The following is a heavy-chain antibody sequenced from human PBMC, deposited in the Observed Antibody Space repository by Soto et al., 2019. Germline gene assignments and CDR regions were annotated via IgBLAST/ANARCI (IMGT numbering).Heavy chain of an antibody. D-gene: IGHD6-13*01. CDR2: INPNSGGT. CDR3: ARDSGGSSWYDYYYYYGMDV. V-gene: IGHV1-2*04. CDR1: AYTFTGYY. Sequence: ASVKVSCKASAYTFTGYYMHWVRQAPGQGLEWMGWINPNSGGTNYAQKFQGWVTMTRDTSISTAYMELSRLRSDDTAVYYCARDSGGSSWYDYYYYYGMDVWGQGTTVTVSS. J-gene: IGHJ6*02.